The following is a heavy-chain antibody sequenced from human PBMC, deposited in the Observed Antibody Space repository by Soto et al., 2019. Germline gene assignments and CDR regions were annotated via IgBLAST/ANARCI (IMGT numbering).Heavy chain of an antibody. CDR1: GYTFTSYG. CDR2: ISAYNGNT. Sequence: ASVKVSCKASGYTFTSYGISWVRQAPGQGLEWMGWISAYNGNTNYAQKLQGRVTMTTDTSTSTAYMELRSLRSDDTAVYYCARDGDIVLDYYGMDVWGQGTTVTVSS. V-gene: IGHV1-18*01. CDR3: ARDGDIVLDYYGMDV. J-gene: IGHJ6*02. D-gene: IGHD2-8*01.